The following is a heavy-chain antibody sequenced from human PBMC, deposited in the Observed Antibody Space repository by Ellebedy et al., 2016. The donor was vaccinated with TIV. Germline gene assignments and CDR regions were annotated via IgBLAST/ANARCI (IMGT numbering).Heavy chain of an antibody. D-gene: IGHD2-15*01. Sequence: GGSLRLXCAVSQFTFSNYWMTWVRQAPGKGLEWVANIKEDGSKKYYAGSVKGRFTISRDNAKNVLSLEMNSLRAEDTAVYYCASGRSGGLYWGRGTLVTVSS. J-gene: IGHJ4*02. CDR2: IKEDGSKK. CDR3: ASGRSGGLY. CDR1: QFTFSNYW. V-gene: IGHV3-7*01.